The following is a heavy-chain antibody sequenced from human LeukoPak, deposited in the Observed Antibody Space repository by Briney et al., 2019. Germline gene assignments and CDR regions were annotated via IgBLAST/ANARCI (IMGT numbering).Heavy chain of an antibody. CDR2: INSDGSST. Sequence: GGSLRLSCAASGFTFSSYWMHWVRQAPGKGLVWVSRINSDGSSTSYADSVKGRFTISRDNAKNTLYLQMNSLRAEDTSVYYCARDRNTGSSYETLFEYWGQGNLVTVSS. J-gene: IGHJ4*02. CDR1: GFTFSSYW. V-gene: IGHV3-74*01. CDR3: ARDRNTGSSYETLFEY. D-gene: IGHD1-26*01.